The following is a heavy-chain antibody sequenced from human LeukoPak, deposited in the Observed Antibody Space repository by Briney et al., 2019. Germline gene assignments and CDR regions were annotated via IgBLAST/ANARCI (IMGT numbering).Heavy chain of an antibody. V-gene: IGHV3-21*01. CDR1: GFTFSSYS. J-gene: IGHJ4*02. CDR2: ISSSSSYI. D-gene: IGHD2-15*01. Sequence: GGSLRLSCAASGFTFSSYSMNWVRQAPGKGLEWVSSISSSSSYIYYADSVKGRFTISRDNAKNSLYLQMNSLRAEDTAMYYCARVARIRYYFDYWGQGTLVTVSS. CDR3: ARVARIRYYFDY.